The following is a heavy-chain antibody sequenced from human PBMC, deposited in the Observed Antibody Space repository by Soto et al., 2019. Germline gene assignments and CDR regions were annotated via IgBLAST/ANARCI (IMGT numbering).Heavy chain of an antibody. V-gene: IGHV4-31*03. CDR1: GGSISSGGYY. CDR2: IYYSGST. Sequence: QVQLQESGPGLVKPSQTLSLTCTVSGGSISSGGYYCSWIRQHPGKGLEWIGYIYYSGSTYYNPSLKSRVTISVDTSKNQFSLKLSSVTAADTAVYYCARGSIRPTYYYDSSGYYYRYGMDVWGQGTTVTVSS. J-gene: IGHJ6*02. CDR3: ARGSIRPTYYYDSSGYYYRYGMDV. D-gene: IGHD3-22*01.